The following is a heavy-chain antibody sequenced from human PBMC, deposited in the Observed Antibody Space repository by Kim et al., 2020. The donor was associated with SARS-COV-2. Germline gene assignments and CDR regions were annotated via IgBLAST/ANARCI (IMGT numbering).Heavy chain of an antibody. CDR1: GFTFSSYN. V-gene: IGHV3-21*01. J-gene: IGHJ4*02. CDR2: ISSSSSYI. CDR3: ARDRIAVAGSPDY. D-gene: IGHD6-19*01. Sequence: GGSLRLSCAASGFTFSSYNMNWVRQAPGKGLEWVSSISSSSSYIYYADSVKGRFTISRDNAKHSLFLQMNSLRAEDTAVYYCARDRIAVAGSPDYWGQGTLVTVSS.